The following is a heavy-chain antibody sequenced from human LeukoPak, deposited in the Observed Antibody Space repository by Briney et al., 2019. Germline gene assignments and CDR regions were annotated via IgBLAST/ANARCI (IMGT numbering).Heavy chain of an antibody. CDR2: ISSSSSYI. CDR3: AKKPAGFDP. Sequence: GGSLRLSCAASGFTFSSYSMNWVRQAPGKGLEWVSSISSSSSYIYYADSVKGRFTISRDNSKNTLYLQMNSLRAEDTAIYFCAKKPAGFDPWGQGTLVTVSS. D-gene: IGHD1-14*01. CDR1: GFTFSSYS. V-gene: IGHV3-21*04. J-gene: IGHJ5*02.